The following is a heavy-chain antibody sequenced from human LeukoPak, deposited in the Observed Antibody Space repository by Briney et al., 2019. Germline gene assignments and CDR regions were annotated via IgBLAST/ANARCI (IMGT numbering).Heavy chain of an antibody. CDR3: ARTEASGSYFSEYFQH. J-gene: IGHJ1*01. V-gene: IGHV3-11*04. CDR2: ISSSGSTI. D-gene: IGHD1-26*01. Sequence: PGGSMRLSCAASGFTFSDYYMSSIRQAPGTGLEWVSYISSSGSTIYYADSVKGRFTISRDNAKNSLYLQMNSLRAEDTAVYYCARTEASGSYFSEYFQHWGQGTLVTVSS. CDR1: GFTFSDYY.